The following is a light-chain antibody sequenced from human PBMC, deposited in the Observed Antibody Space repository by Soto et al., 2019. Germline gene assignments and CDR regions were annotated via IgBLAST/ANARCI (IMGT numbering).Light chain of an antibody. CDR3: TSYGGNNNLI. CDR1: SSDVGGYNY. V-gene: IGLV2-8*01. J-gene: IGLJ2*01. Sequence: QSVLTQPPSASGSPGQSVTISCTGTSSDVGGYNYVSWYQQHPGKAPKVMIYDVSKRPSGVPDRFSGSKSGNTASLTVSGLQGDDEADYYCTSYGGNNNLIFGGGTKLTVL. CDR2: DVS.